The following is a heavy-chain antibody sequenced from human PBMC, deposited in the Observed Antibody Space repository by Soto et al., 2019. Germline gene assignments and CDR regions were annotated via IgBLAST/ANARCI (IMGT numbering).Heavy chain of an antibody. V-gene: IGHV4-59*01. J-gene: IGHJ4*02. Sequence: PSETLSLTCTVSGGSINNYYWSWIRQPPGKALEWIGYMFYIGSPTYNPSLKSRVTMSVDTSKNQFSLKLSSVTAADTAVYYCARGSDYGRYWGQGTLVTVSS. D-gene: IGHD4-17*01. CDR3: ARGSDYGRY. CDR1: GGSINNYY. CDR2: MFYIGSP.